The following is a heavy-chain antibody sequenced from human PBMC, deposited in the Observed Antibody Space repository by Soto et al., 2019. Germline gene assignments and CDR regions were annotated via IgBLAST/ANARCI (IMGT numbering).Heavy chain of an antibody. CDR1: GYTFGNFA. CDR3: ARDILAPAAFLWDL. D-gene: IGHD1-26*01. CDR2: ISAYNGNT. Sequence: QVQLVQSGPVVKKPGASVKVSCRGSGYTFGNFAISWLREAPGQRLEWMGWISAYNGNTHYAQRLQGRVTLTTDTSRSPRYMELTSLTPDDPGVYVCARDILAPAAFLWDLWGKGTLGT. J-gene: IGHJ4*02. V-gene: IGHV1-18*04.